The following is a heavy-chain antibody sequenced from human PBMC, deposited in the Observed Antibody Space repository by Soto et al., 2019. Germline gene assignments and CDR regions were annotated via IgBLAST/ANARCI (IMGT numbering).Heavy chain of an antibody. CDR3: VRGETYLGV. J-gene: IGHJ6*02. CDR2: IIPIFSSR. Sequence: QVQLVQSGAEVKKPGSSVTVSCTTSRDTFNKYAFNWVRQAPGQGLEWMGWIIPIFSSRNYAEKFQGRVTITADDSTSTAYMELRSLRFEDTAVYYCVRGETYLGVWGQGTTVTVSS. CDR1: RDTFNKYA. D-gene: IGHD3-16*01. V-gene: IGHV1-69*01.